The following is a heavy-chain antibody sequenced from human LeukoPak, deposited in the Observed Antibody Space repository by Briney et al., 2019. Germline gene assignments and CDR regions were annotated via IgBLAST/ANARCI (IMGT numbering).Heavy chain of an antibody. V-gene: IGHV3-23*01. D-gene: IGHD2-2*01. Sequence: GGSLRLSCAASGFTFSSYAMSWVRQAPGKGLEWVSVISGSGGDTYYADSVKGRFTISRHNSKNTLYLQMNSLRAEDTAIYYCAKTGCTSTGCYEYYWGQGTLVTVSS. CDR1: GFTFSSYA. CDR2: ISGSGGDT. J-gene: IGHJ4*02. CDR3: AKTGCTSTGCYEYY.